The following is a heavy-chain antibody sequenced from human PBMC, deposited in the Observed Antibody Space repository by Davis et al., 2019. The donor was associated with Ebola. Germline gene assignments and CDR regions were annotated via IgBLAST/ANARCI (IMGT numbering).Heavy chain of an antibody. CDR1: GFTFRDHG. CDR2: IGRDGKDQ. V-gene: IGHV3-33*03. J-gene: IGHJ6*02. D-gene: IGHD2/OR15-2a*01. CDR3: VKGRRHCVGTVCYPYEYYYYAMDM. Sequence: PGGSLRLSCVGSGFTFRDHGMQWVRQAPGKGLEWVAVIGRDGKDQFSADSVKGRLILSRDNSKNTVYLQMNSLRDEDAAAYYCVKGRRHCVGTVCYPYEYYYYAMDMWGQGTTVIVSS.